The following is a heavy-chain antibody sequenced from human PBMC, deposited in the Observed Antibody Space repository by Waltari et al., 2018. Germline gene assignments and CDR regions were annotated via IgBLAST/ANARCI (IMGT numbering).Heavy chain of an antibody. V-gene: IGHV4-59*08. CDR1: GGSIRSDY. J-gene: IGHJ4*02. D-gene: IGHD3-10*01. CDR2: MHGSGSST. Sequence: QLQLQESGPGLVKPPETLSLICAVSGGSIRSDYWRWIRRPPGKGLEWIGYMHGSGSSTNYNPSLKSRVTLSVDTSKNQFSLKLSSVTAADTAVYYCARHGRVIPFDYWGQGVLVTVSS. CDR3: ARHGRVIPFDY.